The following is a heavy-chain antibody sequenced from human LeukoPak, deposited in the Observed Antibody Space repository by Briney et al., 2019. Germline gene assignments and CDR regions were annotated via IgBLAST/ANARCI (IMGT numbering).Heavy chain of an antibody. V-gene: IGHV1-8*01. J-gene: IGHJ4*02. CDR1: GYTFTSYD. D-gene: IGHD7-27*01. CDR3: ARGNWGSTEAGGEN. CDR2: MNPNSGNT. Sequence: ASVKVSCKASGYTFTSYDINWVRQATGQGLEWMGWMNPNSGNTGYAQKFQGRVTMTRNTSISTAYMELSSLRSEDTAVYYCARGNWGSTEAGGENWGQGTLVTVSS.